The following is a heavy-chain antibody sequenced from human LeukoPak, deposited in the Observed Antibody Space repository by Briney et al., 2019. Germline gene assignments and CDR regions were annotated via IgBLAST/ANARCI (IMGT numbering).Heavy chain of an antibody. CDR3: ATDRGWRTSGYYLYYFEY. V-gene: IGHV3-7*01. Sequence: GGSLRLSCAASGFVFRNYFMSWVRQAPGKGLEWVASIKNDGSERYYVDSVRGRYTISRDNTKNSLYLQMSSLRAEDTAVYYCATDRGWRTSGYYLYYFEYWGQGTLVTFSS. D-gene: IGHD3-3*01. CDR1: GFVFRNYF. J-gene: IGHJ4*02. CDR2: IKNDGSER.